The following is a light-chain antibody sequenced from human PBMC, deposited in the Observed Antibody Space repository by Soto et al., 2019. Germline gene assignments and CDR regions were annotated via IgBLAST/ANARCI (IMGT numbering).Light chain of an antibody. V-gene: IGKV1-39*01. CDR2: AAS. CDR1: QTIKSF. J-gene: IGKJ5*01. CDR3: QQSYRPPT. Sequence: DIQMTQSPSSLSASVGDRVTIICRARQTIKSFLNWYQQKPGKAPKLLIYAASTLQRGVPSRFSGNASGTEFALTISSLQPEDFAIYYCQQSYRPPTFGQGTRREIK.